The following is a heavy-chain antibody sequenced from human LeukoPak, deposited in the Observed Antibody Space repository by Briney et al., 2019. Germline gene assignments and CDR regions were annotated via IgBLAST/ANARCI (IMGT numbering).Heavy chain of an antibody. V-gene: IGHV1-18*01. D-gene: IGHD2-2*01. CDR1: GYNFDRYG. Sequence: ASVKVSCKGSGYNFDRYGVNWVRQAPGQGLEWVGWISTYNGNTVYAQKFEGRVTTTTDTSTNTVYMDLRSLRSDDTAVYYCARDLEHCRNIICSNSAYWGQGTLVTVSS. CDR3: ARDLEHCRNIICSNSAY. J-gene: IGHJ4*02. CDR2: ISTYNGNT.